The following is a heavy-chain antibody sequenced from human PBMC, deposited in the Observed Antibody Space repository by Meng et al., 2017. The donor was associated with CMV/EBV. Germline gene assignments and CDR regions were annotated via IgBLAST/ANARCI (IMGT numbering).Heavy chain of an antibody. CDR3: ATDLGDNSNLFDY. CDR2: IKSKNDGGTT. D-gene: IGHD4-11*01. Sequence: EVQLVESGGGLVKPGGSLRLACAASGFTFSNAWMSWVRQAPGKGLEWVGRIKSKNDGGTTDYAAPVKGRFTISRDDSKNTLYLQMNSMKTEDTAVYYCATDLGDNSNLFDYWGQGTLVTVSS. CDR1: GFTFSNAW. J-gene: IGHJ4*02. V-gene: IGHV3-15*01.